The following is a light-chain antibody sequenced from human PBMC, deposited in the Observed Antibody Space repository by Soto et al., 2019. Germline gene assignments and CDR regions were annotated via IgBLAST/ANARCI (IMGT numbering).Light chain of an antibody. J-gene: IGKJ4*02. V-gene: IGKV1-5*03. CDR3: EHHTE. CDR2: KAS. CDR1: QGISSW. Sequence: DIQMTQSPSTLSASVGDRVTITCRGSQGISSWLAWYQQKPGKAPRLLIYKASSLASGVPSRFSGSGSGTELTLPISLLQPEDVGIYHGEHHTEFGEETKVEI.